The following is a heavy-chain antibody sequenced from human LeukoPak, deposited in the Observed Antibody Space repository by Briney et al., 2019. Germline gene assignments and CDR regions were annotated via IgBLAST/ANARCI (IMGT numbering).Heavy chain of an antibody. D-gene: IGHD6-13*01. CDR1: GFTFGDYS. Sequence: PGRSLRLSCTASGFTFGDYSMTWFRQAPGKGLEWVSYISSSSSYTNYADSVKGRFTISRDNAKNSLYLQMNSLRAEDTAVYYCARTLYSSSWFDPWGQGTLVTVSS. J-gene: IGHJ5*02. CDR3: ARTLYSSSWFDP. V-gene: IGHV3-11*06. CDR2: ISSSSSYT.